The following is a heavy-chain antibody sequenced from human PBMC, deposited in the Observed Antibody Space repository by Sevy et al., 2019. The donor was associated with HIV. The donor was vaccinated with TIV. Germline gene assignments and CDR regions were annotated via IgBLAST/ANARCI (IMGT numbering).Heavy chain of an antibody. J-gene: IGHJ6*02. D-gene: IGHD3-10*01. CDR1: GGSFSGYY. CDR3: ARGGSRPYYYGSGSYYYYYYGMDV. V-gene: IGHV4-34*01. CDR2: INHSGST. Sequence: SETLSLTCAVYGGSFSGYYWSWIRQPPGKGLEWIGEINHSGSTNYNPSLKSRVTISVDTSKNQFSLKLGSVTAADTAVYYCARGGSRPYYYGSGSYYYYYYGMDVWGQGTTVTVSS.